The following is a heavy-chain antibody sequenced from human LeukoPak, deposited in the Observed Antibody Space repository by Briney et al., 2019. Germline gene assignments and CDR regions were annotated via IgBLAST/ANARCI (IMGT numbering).Heavy chain of an antibody. CDR2: IYWDDDK. V-gene: IGHV2-5*02. CDR1: GFSLSTSGVG. CDR3: AHVTRATYYDILTGYPPLFDY. Sequence: SGPTLVKPTQTLTLTCTFSGFSLSTSGVGVGWIRQPPGKALEWLALIYWDDDKRYSPSLKSRLTITKDTSKNQVVLTMTNMDPVDTATYYCAHVTRATYYDILTGYPPLFDYWGQGTLVTVSS. J-gene: IGHJ4*02. D-gene: IGHD3-9*01.